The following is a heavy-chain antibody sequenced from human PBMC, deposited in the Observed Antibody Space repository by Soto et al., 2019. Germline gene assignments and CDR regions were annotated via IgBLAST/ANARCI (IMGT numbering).Heavy chain of an antibody. CDR3: AREISGSYGMDV. CDR2: ISSSSSYK. CDR1: GFSFSSYS. V-gene: IGHV3-21*01. Sequence: EVQLVESGGGLVKPGGSLRLSCAASGFSFSSYSMNWVRQAPGKGLEWVSSISSSSSYKYYADSVKGRFTISRDNAKNSLFLQMHSLRAEETAVYYCAREISGSYGMDVWGQGTTVTVSS. D-gene: IGHD1-26*01. J-gene: IGHJ6*02.